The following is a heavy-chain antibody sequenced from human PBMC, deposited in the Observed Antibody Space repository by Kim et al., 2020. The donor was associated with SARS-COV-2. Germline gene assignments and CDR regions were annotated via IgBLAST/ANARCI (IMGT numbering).Heavy chain of an antibody. V-gene: IGHV1-8*01. D-gene: IGHD2-15*01. CDR1: GYTFTSYD. J-gene: IGHJ5*02. Sequence: ASVKVSCKASGYTFTSYDINWVRQATGQGLEWMGWMNPNSGNTGYAQKFQGRVTMTRNTSISTAYMELSSLRSEDTAVYYCARGITTRGYCGGGSCYRTGGWFDPWGQGTLVTVSS. CDR2: MNPNSGNT. CDR3: ARGITTRGYCGGGSCYRTGGWFDP.